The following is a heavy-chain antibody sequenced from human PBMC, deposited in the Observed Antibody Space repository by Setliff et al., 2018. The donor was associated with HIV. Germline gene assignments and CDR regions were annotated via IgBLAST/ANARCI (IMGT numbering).Heavy chain of an antibody. J-gene: IGHJ6*03. CDR1: GESFSDYS. D-gene: IGHD2-15*01. CDR2: ITHSGTT. Sequence: SETLSLTCAVYGESFSDYSWTWIRQPPGKGLEWIGEITHSGTTNYNPSLKSRVTISVDTSKNQFSLIVNSLTAADTAVYYSARGRCSGGSCYGRYSYFYMDVWGKGTTVTVS. CDR3: ARGRCSGGSCYGRYSYFYMDV. V-gene: IGHV4-34*01.